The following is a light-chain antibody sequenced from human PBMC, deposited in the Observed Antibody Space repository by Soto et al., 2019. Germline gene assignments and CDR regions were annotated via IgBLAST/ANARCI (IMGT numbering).Light chain of an antibody. CDR2: GAS. Sequence: EIVMTQSPATLSVSPGERATLSCRASQSVSGNLAWYQQKPGQAPRLLIYGASARATGIPARFSGGGSGTEFTLTISGLQSEDFAVYYCQQYSNWTLFGQGTKVDIK. J-gene: IGKJ1*01. V-gene: IGKV3-15*01. CDR3: QQYSNWTL. CDR1: QSVSGN.